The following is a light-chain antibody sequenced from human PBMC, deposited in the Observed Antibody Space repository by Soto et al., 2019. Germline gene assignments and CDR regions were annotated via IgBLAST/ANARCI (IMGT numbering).Light chain of an antibody. CDR2: LGS. V-gene: IGKV2-28*01. CDR3: MQALQTPLT. Sequence: DIVMTQSPLSLPVTPGEPASISGRSTQSLLHSNGYDYLDWYLQKPGQSPQLLIYLGSNRASGVPDRFSGSGSGTDFTLKISRVEAEDVGVYYCMQALQTPLTFGRGTKVEIK. J-gene: IGKJ1*01. CDR1: QSLLHSNGYDY.